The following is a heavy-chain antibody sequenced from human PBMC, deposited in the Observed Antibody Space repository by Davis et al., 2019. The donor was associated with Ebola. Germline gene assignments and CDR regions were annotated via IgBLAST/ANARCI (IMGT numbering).Heavy chain of an antibody. J-gene: IGHJ4*02. CDR2: ISNDGTIK. V-gene: IGHV3-30*18. CDR1: GFTFSSYS. Sequence: GESLKISCAASGFTFSSYSIHWVRQAPGKGLEWVAVISNDGTIKYYADSVKGRFTISRDNSENTLYLQMNSLGAEDTAVYYSAKEIYNNPVIDYWGQGTLVTVSS. CDR3: AKEIYNNPVIDY. D-gene: IGHD4-11*01.